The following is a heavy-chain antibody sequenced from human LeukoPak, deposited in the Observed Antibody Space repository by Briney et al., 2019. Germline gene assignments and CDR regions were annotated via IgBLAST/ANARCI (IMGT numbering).Heavy chain of an antibody. Sequence: ASVKVSCKASGYTFTGYYMHWVRQAPGQGLEWMGWINPNSGGTNYAQKFQGRVTMTTDTSTSTAYMELRSLRSDDTAVYYCARWVAGAARDDYWGQGPLVTVSS. CDR1: GYTFTGYY. D-gene: IGHD6-19*01. CDR2: INPNSGGT. J-gene: IGHJ4*02. CDR3: ARWVAGAARDDY. V-gene: IGHV1-2*02.